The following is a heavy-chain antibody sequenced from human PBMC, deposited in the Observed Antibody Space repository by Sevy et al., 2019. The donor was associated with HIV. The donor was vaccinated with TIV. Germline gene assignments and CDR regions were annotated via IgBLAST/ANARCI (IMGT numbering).Heavy chain of an antibody. CDR3: AREKVPFDALDI. V-gene: IGHV3-33*01. CDR1: GFILSNYG. J-gene: IGHJ3*02. CDR2: LWKDGTTK. Sequence: GGSLRLSCAASGFILSNYGMQWVRQAPGKGLEWVAVLWKDGTTKFYADSVKGRFTFSRDDSKSTLYLQMNRLRADDTAVYYCAREKVPFDALDIWGQGTLVTVSS.